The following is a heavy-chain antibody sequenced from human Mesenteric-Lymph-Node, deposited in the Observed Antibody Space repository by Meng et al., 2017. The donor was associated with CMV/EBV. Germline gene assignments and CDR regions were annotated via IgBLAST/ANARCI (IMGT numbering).Heavy chain of an antibody. CDR2: MNPNSGNT. Sequence: ASVKVCKASGYTFTSYDINWVRQATGQGLEWMGWMNPNSGNTGYAQKFQGRVTITRNTSISTAYMELSSLRSEDTAVYYCARGLTISEFDYWGQGTLVTVSS. CDR3: ARGLTISEFDY. J-gene: IGHJ4*02. D-gene: IGHD3-3*01. CDR1: GYTFTSYD. V-gene: IGHV1-8*03.